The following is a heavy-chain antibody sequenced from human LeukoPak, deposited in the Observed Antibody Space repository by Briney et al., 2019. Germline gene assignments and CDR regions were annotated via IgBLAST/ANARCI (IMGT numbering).Heavy chain of an antibody. D-gene: IGHD3-22*01. Sequence: SETLSLTCTVSGCSISSYYWSWIRQPPGKGLEWIGYIYYSGSTNYNPSLKSRVTISVDTSKNQFSLKLSSVTAADTAVYYCARVYYYDSSGPSSYFDYWGQGTLVTVSS. CDR2: IYYSGST. J-gene: IGHJ4*02. V-gene: IGHV4-59*01. CDR1: GCSISSYY. CDR3: ARVYYYDSSGPSSYFDY.